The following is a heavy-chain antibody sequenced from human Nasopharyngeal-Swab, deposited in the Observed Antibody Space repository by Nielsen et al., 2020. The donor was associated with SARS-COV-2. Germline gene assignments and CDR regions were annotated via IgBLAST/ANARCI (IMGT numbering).Heavy chain of an antibody. J-gene: IGHJ5*02. D-gene: IGHD2-8*02. CDR3: ARERDRMYGYNWFDP. Sequence: SVKVSCKASGYTFTSYGISWVRQSPGQGLEWMGWISAYNGNTNYAQKLQGRVTMTTDTSTSTAYMELRSLRSDDTAVYYCARERDRMYGYNWFDPWGQGTLVTVSS. CDR2: ISAYNGNT. V-gene: IGHV1-18*01. CDR1: GYTFTSYG.